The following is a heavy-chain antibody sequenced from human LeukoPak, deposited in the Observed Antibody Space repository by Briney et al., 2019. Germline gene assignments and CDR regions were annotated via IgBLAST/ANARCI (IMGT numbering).Heavy chain of an antibody. J-gene: IGHJ4*02. CDR2: LSGSGGGT. D-gene: IGHD4-17*01. CDR1: GFTFSSYA. V-gene: IGHV3-23*01. CDR3: AKVNTVTRDYFDY. Sequence: GGSLRLSCATSGFTFSSYAMSWVRQAPGKGLEWVSSLSGSGGGTFYADSVKGRFTISRDNSKNTLYLQVSSLRAEDTAVYYCAKVNTVTRDYFDYWGQGTLVTVSS.